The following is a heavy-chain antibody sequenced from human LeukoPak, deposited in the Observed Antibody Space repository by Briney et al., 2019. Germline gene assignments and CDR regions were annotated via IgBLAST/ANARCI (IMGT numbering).Heavy chain of an antibody. J-gene: IGHJ3*02. D-gene: IGHD3-10*01. CDR2: IYYSGST. CDR3: ARSHGSGSFAFDI. CDR1: GGSISSGDYY. V-gene: IGHV4-30-4*08. Sequence: SETLSLTCTVSGGSISSGDYYWSWIRQPPGKGLEWIGYIYYSGSTYYNPSLKSRVTISVDTSKNQFSLKLSSVTAADTAVYYCARSHGSGSFAFDIWGQGTMVTVSS.